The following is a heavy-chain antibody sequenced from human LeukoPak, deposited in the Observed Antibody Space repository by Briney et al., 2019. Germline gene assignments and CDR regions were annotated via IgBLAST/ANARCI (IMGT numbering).Heavy chain of an antibody. V-gene: IGHV1-2*02. D-gene: IGHD2-15*01. Sequence: ASVKVSCKASGYTFTGYYMHWVRQAPGQGLEWMGWINPNSGGTNYAQKFQGRVTMTRDTSISTAYMELSRLRSEDTAVYYCATDVGGARVVDAFDIWGQGTMVTVSS. CDR2: INPNSGGT. CDR1: GYTFTGYY. J-gene: IGHJ3*02. CDR3: ATDVGGARVVDAFDI.